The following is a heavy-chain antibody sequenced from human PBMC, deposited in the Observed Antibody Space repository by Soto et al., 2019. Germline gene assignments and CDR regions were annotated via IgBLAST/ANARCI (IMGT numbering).Heavy chain of an antibody. CDR3: TADVWK. J-gene: IGHJ4*02. D-gene: IGHD1-1*01. V-gene: IGHV3-15*05. CDR2: IKSKTDGGTT. Sequence: ELQLVESGGGLVKPGGSLRLSCAASGFDFSNGWMSWVRQAPGKGLEWVGRIKSKTDGGTTDYAAPVKGRFTISRYDSTYTLYLQMNSLKLENTAVYYCTADVWKWGQGARVSVSS. CDR1: GFDFSNGW.